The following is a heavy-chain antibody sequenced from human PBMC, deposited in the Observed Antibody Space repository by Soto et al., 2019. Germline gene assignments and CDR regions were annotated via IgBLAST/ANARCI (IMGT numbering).Heavy chain of an antibody. CDR1: GYTFTSYG. Sequence: ASVKVSCKASGYTFTSYGISWVRQAPGQGLEWMGWISAYNGNTNYAQKLQGRVTMTTDTSTRTAYMELRSLRSDDTAVYYCARVVGAILDAGSGTTVSYYYYMDVWGKGTTVTVSS. D-gene: IGHD1-1*01. CDR3: ARVVGAILDAGSGTTVSYYYYMDV. V-gene: IGHV1-18*01. J-gene: IGHJ6*03. CDR2: ISAYNGNT.